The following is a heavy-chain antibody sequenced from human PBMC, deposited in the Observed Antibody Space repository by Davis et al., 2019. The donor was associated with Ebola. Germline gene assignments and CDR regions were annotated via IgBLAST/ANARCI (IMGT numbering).Heavy chain of an antibody. Sequence: GESLKISCAASGFTFSSYWMSWVRQAPGKGLEWVANIKQDGSEKYYVDSVKGRFTISRDNAKNSLYLQMNSLRAEDTAVYYCARDPGSSRGYSGYDSDYWGQGTLVTVSS. CDR3: ARDPGSSRGYSGYDSDY. D-gene: IGHD5-12*01. CDR1: GFTFSSYW. V-gene: IGHV3-7*03. CDR2: IKQDGSEK. J-gene: IGHJ4*02.